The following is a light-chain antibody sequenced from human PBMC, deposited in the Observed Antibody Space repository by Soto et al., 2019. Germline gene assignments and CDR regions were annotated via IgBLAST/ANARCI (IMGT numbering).Light chain of an antibody. V-gene: IGKV3-15*01. J-gene: IGKJ1*01. Sequence: EIVMTQSPVTLSVSPGERATLSCRASQSVGSHLAWYQQRPGQAPRLLIYGASYRATGIPARFSGSGSGTDFTLTISSLQSEDFAVYYCLQYVTSSPRTFGQGTKLDSK. CDR2: GAS. CDR3: LQYVTSSPRT. CDR1: QSVGSH.